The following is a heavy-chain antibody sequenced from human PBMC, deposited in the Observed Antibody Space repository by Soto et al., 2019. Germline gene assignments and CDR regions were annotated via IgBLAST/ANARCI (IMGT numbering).Heavy chain of an antibody. CDR3: ARISFPYCSSTSCYMY. CDR2: ISSSSSTI. J-gene: IGHJ4*02. Sequence: EVQLVESGGGLVQPGGSLRLSCAASGFTFSSYSMNWVRQAPGKGLEWVSYISSSSSTIYYADSVKGRFTISRDNAKNSLYLQMNSLRAEDTAVYYCARISFPYCSSTSCYMYWGQGTLVTVSS. CDR1: GFTFSSYS. V-gene: IGHV3-48*01. D-gene: IGHD2-2*02.